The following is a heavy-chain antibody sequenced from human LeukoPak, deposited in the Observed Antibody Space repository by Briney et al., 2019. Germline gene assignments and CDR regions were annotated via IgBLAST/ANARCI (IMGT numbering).Heavy chain of an antibody. CDR1: GGXFSSYA. J-gene: IGHJ4*02. Sequence: VKVSCXASGGXFSSYAISWVRQAPGQGLEWMGGIIPIFGTANYAQKFQGRVTITADESTSTAYMELSSLRSEDTAVYYCARVELTTVVTPFRSTRDYWGQGTLVTVSS. CDR2: IIPIFGTA. D-gene: IGHD4-23*01. CDR3: ARVELTTVVTPFRSTRDY. V-gene: IGHV1-69*01.